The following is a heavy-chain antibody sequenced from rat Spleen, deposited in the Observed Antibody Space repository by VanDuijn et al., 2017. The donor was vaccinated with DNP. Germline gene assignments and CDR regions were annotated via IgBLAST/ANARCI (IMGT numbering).Heavy chain of an antibody. V-gene: IGHV5-7*01. D-gene: IGHD1-12*03. CDR3: ARHLRPYYYDGYHKGAMDA. J-gene: IGHJ4*01. Sequence: EVQLVESGGGLVQPGRSLKLSCAASGFTFSDYAMAWVRQAPKKGLEWVATISYDGSRTYYRDSVKGRFTISRDNAKSTLYLQMDSLRSEDTDTYYCARHLRPYYYDGYHKGAMDAWGQGTSVTVSS. CDR2: ISYDGSRT. CDR1: GFTFSDYA.